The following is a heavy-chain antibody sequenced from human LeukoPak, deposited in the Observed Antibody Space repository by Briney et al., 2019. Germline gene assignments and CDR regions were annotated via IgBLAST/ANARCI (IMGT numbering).Heavy chain of an antibody. V-gene: IGHV3-23*01. CDR3: AREVGTFDY. J-gene: IGHJ4*02. CDR1: GFTFTNYA. D-gene: IGHD1-26*01. CDR2: ISGSSYKT. Sequence: GGSLRLSCVASGFTFTNYAMNWVRQSPGKGLEWVSGISGSSYKTYYADSVKGRFTISRDNSKKTLSLQLNSLRAEDTAVYYCAREVGTFDYWGQGALVTVSS.